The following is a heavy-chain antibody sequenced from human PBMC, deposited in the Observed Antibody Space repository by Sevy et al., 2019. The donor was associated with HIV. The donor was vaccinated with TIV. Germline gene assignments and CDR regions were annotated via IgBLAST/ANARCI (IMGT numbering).Heavy chain of an antibody. Sequence: GGSLRLSCGASGLAFSRYGMHWVRQAPGKGLEWVAVIWHDGNYKYYADSVKGRFTISRDNSKNTLYLQMNSLRGDDSAVYFCARDPLYYAHRDSYHLKYYFDYWGQGTQVTISS. CDR2: IWHDGNYK. D-gene: IGHD3-3*01. CDR3: ARDPLYYAHRDSYHLKYYFDY. V-gene: IGHV3-33*01. CDR1: GLAFSRYG. J-gene: IGHJ4*02.